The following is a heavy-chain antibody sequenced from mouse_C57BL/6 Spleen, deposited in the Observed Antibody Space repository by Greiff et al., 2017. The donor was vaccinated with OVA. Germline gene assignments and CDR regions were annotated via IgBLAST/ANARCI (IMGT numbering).Heavy chain of an antibody. J-gene: IGHJ2*01. D-gene: IGHD2-1*01. Sequence: VQLQQSGTVLARPGASVKMSCKTSGYTFTSYWMHWVKQRPGQGLEWIGAIYPGNSDTSYNQKFKGKAKLTAVTSASTAYMELSSLTNVDSAVYDCTRSEGNYVYFDYWGQGTTLTVSS. CDR1: GYTFTSYW. V-gene: IGHV1-5*01. CDR2: IYPGNSDT. CDR3: TRSEGNYVYFDY.